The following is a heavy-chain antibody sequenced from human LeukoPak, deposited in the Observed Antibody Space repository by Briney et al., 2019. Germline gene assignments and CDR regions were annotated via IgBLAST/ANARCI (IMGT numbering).Heavy chain of an antibody. Sequence: SETLSLTCAVYGGSFSGYYWSWIRQPPGKGLEWIGEINHSGSTNYNPSLKSRVTISVDTSKSQFSLKLSSVTAADTAVCYCARGLLVTTIFGVVTHDAFDIWGQGTMVTVSS. CDR2: INHSGST. CDR1: GGSFSGYY. CDR3: ARGLLVTTIFGVVTHDAFDI. J-gene: IGHJ3*02. D-gene: IGHD3-3*01. V-gene: IGHV4-34*01.